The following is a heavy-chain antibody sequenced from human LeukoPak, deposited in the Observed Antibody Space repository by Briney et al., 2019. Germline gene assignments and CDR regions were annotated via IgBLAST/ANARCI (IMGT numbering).Heavy chain of an antibody. CDR1: GFTFGDYA. Sequence: GGSLRLSCTASGFTFGDYAMSWFRQAPGKGLEWVSAISGSGGNTYYADSVKGRFTISRDNSKNTLYLQMNSLRAEDTAVYFCAKIVGAAVGDYWGQGTLVTVSS. CDR3: AKIVGAAVGDY. V-gene: IGHV3-23*01. J-gene: IGHJ4*02. CDR2: ISGSGGNT. D-gene: IGHD1-26*01.